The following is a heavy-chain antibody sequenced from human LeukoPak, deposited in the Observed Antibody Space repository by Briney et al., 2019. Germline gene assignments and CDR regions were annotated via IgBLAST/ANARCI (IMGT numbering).Heavy chain of an antibody. CDR1: GGSFSGYY. J-gene: IGHJ3*02. Sequence: SETLSLTCAVYGGSFSGYYWSWIRQPPGKGLEWIGEINHSGSTNYNPSLKSRVTISVDTSNNQFSLKLSSVTAADTAVYYCARSRYYYETSGYRDAFDIWGQGTMVTVSS. CDR2: INHSGST. CDR3: ARSRYYYETSGYRDAFDI. V-gene: IGHV4-34*01. D-gene: IGHD3-22*01.